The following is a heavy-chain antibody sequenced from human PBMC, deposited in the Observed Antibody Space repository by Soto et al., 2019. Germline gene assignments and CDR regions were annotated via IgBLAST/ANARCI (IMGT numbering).Heavy chain of an antibody. CDR1: GFTFSSYA. J-gene: IGHJ4*02. V-gene: IGHV3-23*01. Sequence: EVQLLESGGGLVQPGGSLRLSCAASGFTFSSYAMTWVRQAPGKGLEWVSGISASATATSYAAAYYAASVKGRFTISKDSSKSTLHLQMNDLRAEDTAGYYCAKTRSASYYFDYWGQGTLVTVSS. D-gene: IGHD2-2*01. CDR3: AKTRSASYYFDY. CDR2: ISASATATSYAAA.